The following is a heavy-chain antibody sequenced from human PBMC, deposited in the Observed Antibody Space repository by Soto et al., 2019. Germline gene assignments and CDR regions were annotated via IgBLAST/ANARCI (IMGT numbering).Heavy chain of an antibody. D-gene: IGHD1-26*01. CDR2: IIFIFGAQ. Sequence: QVQLVQSGAEVKTPGSSVEVSCKAAGDTFNSYVVSWVRQAPGQGLEWMGGIIFIFGAQNYAQKFQGRVTITADKSTNTAYMKLSGLRSDDTALYYCARHREIYNWLDPWGQGTLVTVSS. J-gene: IGHJ5*02. CDR1: GDTFNSYV. V-gene: IGHV1-69*06. CDR3: ARHREIYNWLDP.